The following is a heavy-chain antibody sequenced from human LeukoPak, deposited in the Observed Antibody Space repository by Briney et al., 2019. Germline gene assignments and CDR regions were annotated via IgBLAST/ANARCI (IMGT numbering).Heavy chain of an antibody. CDR3: ARDVSWNDVYYGMDV. J-gene: IGHJ6*02. CDR2: IFNPGGAT. V-gene: IGHV3-74*01. Sequence: GGSLRLSCAASGFTFSSYWMHWVRQAPGKGLVWVSRIFNPGGATAYVDSVKGRFTISRDNAENTLSLQMNSLRVEDTAVYYCARDVSWNDVYYGMDVWGQGTTVTVSS. CDR1: GFTFSSYW. D-gene: IGHD1-1*01.